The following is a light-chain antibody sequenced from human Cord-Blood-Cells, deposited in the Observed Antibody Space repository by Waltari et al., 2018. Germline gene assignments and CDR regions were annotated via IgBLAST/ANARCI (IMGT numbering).Light chain of an antibody. CDR3: SSYTSSSISYV. CDR1: SSDVGGYNY. J-gene: IGLJ1*01. Sequence: QSALNQHAYVSGSPGQSITIYCTGTSSDVGGYNYVSWYQQHPGKAPKLMIYDVRNRPSGVSNRFSGSKSGNTASLTISGLQAEDEADYYCSSYTSSSISYVFGTGTKVTVL. V-gene: IGLV2-14*01. CDR2: DVR.